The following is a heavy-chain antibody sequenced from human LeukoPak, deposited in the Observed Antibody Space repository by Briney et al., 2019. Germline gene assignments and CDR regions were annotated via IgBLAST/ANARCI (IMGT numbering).Heavy chain of an antibody. CDR2: INSDGSST. J-gene: IGHJ4*02. CDR3: ATPRGYSYDY. V-gene: IGHV3-74*01. Sequence: GGSLRLSCAASGFTFSTYWMHWVSQAPGQGLVWVSRINSDGSSTTYADSVKGRFTISRDNAKNTLYLQMNSLRAEDTAVYYCATPRGYSYDYWGQGTLVTVSS. CDR1: GFTFSTYW. D-gene: IGHD5-18*01.